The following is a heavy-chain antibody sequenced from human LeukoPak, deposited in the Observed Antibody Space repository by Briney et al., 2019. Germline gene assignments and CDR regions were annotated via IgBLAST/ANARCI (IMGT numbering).Heavy chain of an antibody. V-gene: IGHV3-30*18. D-gene: IGHD2-15*01. CDR2: VSSDGGTT. CDR3: TKESATGSRYSFDY. Sequence: GTSLRLSCAASGFTFSSHGIHWVRQAPGKGLEWVAVVSSDGGTTYYADSVKDRFTISRDNSKSTLYLQMNSLRGEDTAIYYCTKESATGSRYSFDYWGQGTLVTVSS. CDR1: GFTFSSHG. J-gene: IGHJ4*02.